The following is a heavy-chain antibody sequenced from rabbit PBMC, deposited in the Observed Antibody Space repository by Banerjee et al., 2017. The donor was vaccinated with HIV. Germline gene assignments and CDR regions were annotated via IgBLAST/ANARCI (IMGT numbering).Heavy chain of an antibody. J-gene: IGHJ4*01. V-gene: IGHV1S40*01. CDR1: GFSFSSSYW. CDR3: ARGYAGYAGYGYAMDYFNL. CDR2: IWTGSSGSI. Sequence: QSLEESGGDLVKPGASLTLTCTASGFSFSSSYWICWVRQAPGKGLEWIACIWTGSSGSIYYASWAKGRFTISKTSSTTVTLQMTSLTAADTATYFCARGYAGYAGYGYAMDYFNLWGQGTLVTVS. D-gene: IGHD6-1*01.